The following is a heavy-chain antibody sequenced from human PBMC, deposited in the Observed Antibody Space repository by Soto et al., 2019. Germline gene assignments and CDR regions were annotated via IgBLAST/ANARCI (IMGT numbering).Heavy chain of an antibody. Sequence: GGSLRLSCAASGFTFSSYAMSWVRQAPGKGLEWVSAISGSGGSTYYADSVKGRFTISRDNSKNTLYLQMNSLRAEDTAVYYCAKDPGSSYGYVEYFDYWGQGTLVTVSS. D-gene: IGHD5-18*01. V-gene: IGHV3-23*01. CDR1: GFTFSSYA. CDR2: ISGSGGST. CDR3: AKDPGSSYGYVEYFDY. J-gene: IGHJ4*02.